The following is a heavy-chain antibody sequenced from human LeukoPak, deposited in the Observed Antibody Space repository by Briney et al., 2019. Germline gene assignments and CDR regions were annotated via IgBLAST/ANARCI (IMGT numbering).Heavy chain of an antibody. CDR3: ARRAEWFSWTRLDAFDI. D-gene: IGHD3-3*01. CDR1: GGSLKNFA. CDR2: FNHIYGTT. J-gene: IGHJ3*02. Sequence: GSSVKVSCKASGGSLKNFAISWVRQAPGQGPERMGGFNHIYGTTNYAQKFQGRVTITVDDSTNIAYLDLSSLRSDDTALYYCARRAEWFSWTRLDAFDIWGQGTMVTVSS. V-gene: IGHV1-69*01.